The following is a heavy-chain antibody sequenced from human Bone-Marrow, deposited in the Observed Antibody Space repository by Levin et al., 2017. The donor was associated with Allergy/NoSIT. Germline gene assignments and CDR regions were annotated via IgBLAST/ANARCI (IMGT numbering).Heavy chain of an antibody. D-gene: IGHD6-19*01. CDR3: ARVPAVAGILDFTDPDYFDY. Sequence: GGSLRLSCAASGFTFSSYAMHWVRQAPGKGLEWVAVISYDGSNKYYADSVKGRFTISRDNSKNTLYLQMNSLRAEDTAVYYCARVPAVAGILDFTDPDYFDYWGQGTLVTVSS. J-gene: IGHJ4*02. CDR2: ISYDGSNK. V-gene: IGHV3-30-3*01. CDR1: GFTFSSYA.